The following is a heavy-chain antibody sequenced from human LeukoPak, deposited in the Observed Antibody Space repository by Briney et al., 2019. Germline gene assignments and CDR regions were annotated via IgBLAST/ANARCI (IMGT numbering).Heavy chain of an antibody. CDR1: GFTFSNYG. CDR2: IRSEGINK. CDR3: AKLGKTENHYGSGRFSYYYYMDV. J-gene: IGHJ6*03. D-gene: IGHD3-10*01. Sequence: GGSLRLSCAASGFTFSNYGMHWVRQAPGKGLEWVAFIRSEGINKYHADSVKGRFTISRENSKNTLYLQMNSLRAEDTAVYYCAKLGKTENHYGSGRFSYYYYMDVWGKGTTVTISS. V-gene: IGHV3-30*02.